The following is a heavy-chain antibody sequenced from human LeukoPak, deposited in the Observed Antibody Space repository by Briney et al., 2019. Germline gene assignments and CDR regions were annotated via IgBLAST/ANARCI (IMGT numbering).Heavy chain of an antibody. CDR3: ARDPWLIGEVYYFDY. D-gene: IGHD3-16*01. J-gene: IGHJ4*02. CDR2: LWFDGSEK. V-gene: IGHV3-33*01. CDR1: GFTLSSYG. Sequence: PGRSLRLSCAASGFTLSSYGMHWVRQAPGKGLEWVAVLWFDGSEKYYAESVKGRITISRDKSKNTLYLQMNSLRAEDTALYYCARDPWLIGEVYYFDYWGQGTLVTVSS.